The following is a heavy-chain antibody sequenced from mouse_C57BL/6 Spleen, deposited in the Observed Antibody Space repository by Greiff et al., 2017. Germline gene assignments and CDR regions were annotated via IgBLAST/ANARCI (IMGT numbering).Heavy chain of an antibody. D-gene: IGHD2-2*01. CDR2: INPNNGGT. V-gene: IGHV1-26*01. CDR3: ARRRGYGYGYAMDY. J-gene: IGHJ4*01. CDR1: GYTFTDYY. Sequence: EVQLQQSGPELVKPGASVKISCKASGYTFTDYYMNWVKQSHGKSLEWIGDINPNNGGTSYNQKFKGKATLTVDKSSSTAYMELRSLTSEDSAVYYCARRRGYGYGYAMDYWGQGTSVTVSS.